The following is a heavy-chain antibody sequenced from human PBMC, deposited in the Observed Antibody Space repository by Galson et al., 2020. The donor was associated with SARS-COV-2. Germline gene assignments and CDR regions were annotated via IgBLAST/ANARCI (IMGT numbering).Heavy chain of an antibody. CDR3: VQEGGDDAFDI. V-gene: IGHV3-21*01. CDR2: MNSASSHI. D-gene: IGHD2-21*01. J-gene: IGHJ3*02. CDR1: GFTFSGSS. Sequence: GESLKIPCVGTGFTFSGSSMNWVRQAPGKGLDWVSSMNSASSHIFYADSVKGRFTISRDNAKNSLYLQMNSLRAEDTAVYYCVQEGGDDAFDIWGQGAMVTVSS.